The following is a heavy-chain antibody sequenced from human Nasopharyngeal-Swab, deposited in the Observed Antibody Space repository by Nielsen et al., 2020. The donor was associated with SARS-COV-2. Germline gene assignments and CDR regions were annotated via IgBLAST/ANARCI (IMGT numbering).Heavy chain of an antibody. Sequence: GGSLRLSCAASGFTFSSYSMNWVRQAPGKGLEWVSSISSSSSYIYYADSVKGRFTISRDNAKNSLYLQMNSLRAKDTAVYYCARVEMATITTSYYYYYGMDVWGQGTTVTVSS. CDR3: ARVEMATITTSYYYYYGMDV. D-gene: IGHD5-24*01. J-gene: IGHJ6*02. CDR2: ISSSSSYI. V-gene: IGHV3-21*01. CDR1: GFTFSSYS.